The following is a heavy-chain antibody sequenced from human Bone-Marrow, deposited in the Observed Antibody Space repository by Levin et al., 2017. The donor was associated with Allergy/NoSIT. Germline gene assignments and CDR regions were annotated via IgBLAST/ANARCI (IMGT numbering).Heavy chain of an antibody. Sequence: KISCKASGDTFSSFGISWVRQAPGQGLEWMGGIIPIFGTVNYAQKFQGRVTITADKSTSTADMELSSLRSDDTAVYYCARTRCSSYHSDYWGQGTLVTVSS. D-gene: IGHD6-19*01. CDR2: IIPIFGTV. J-gene: IGHJ4*01. CDR1: GDTFSSFG. V-gene: IGHV1-69*06. CDR3: ARTRCSSYHSDY.